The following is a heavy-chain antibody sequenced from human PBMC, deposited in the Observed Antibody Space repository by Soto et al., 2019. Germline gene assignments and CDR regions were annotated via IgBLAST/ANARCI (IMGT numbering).Heavy chain of an antibody. CDR1: GDTFSGYP. D-gene: IGHD3-10*01. CDR2: IIPVFGTT. Sequence: QVQLVQSGAELKKPGSSVKVSCKASGDTFSGYPINWVRQAPGEGLEWMGRIIPVFGTTNDAQRFEGRVTFTADESTNTAYMELRGRLSEATAVYYCARDGGFGELKYWGPGTLVTVSS. V-gene: IGHV1-69*18. CDR3: ARDGGFGELKY. J-gene: IGHJ4*02.